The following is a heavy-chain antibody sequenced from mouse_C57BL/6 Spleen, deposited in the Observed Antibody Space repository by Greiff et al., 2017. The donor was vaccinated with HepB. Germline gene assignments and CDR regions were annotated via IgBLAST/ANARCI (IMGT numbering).Heavy chain of an antibody. Sequence: QVQLQQPGAELVKPGASVKLPCKASGYTFTSYWMHWVKQRPGQGLEWIGMIHPNSGSTNYNEKFKSKATLTVDKSSSTAYMQLSSLTSEDSAVYYCARPHYYGSSHYYAMDYWGQGTSVTVSS. V-gene: IGHV1-64*01. J-gene: IGHJ4*01. CDR1: GYTFTSYW. CDR3: ARPHYYGSSHYYAMDY. D-gene: IGHD1-1*01. CDR2: IHPNSGST.